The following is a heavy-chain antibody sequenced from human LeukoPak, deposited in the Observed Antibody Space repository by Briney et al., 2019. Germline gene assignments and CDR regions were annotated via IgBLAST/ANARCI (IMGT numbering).Heavy chain of an antibody. CDR2: IIPIFGTA. Sequence: ASVKVSCKASGDTFSSYAISWVRQAPGQGLEWMGGIIPIFGTANYAQKFQGRVTITTDESTSTAYMELSSLRSEDTAVYYCARDRGIVGATIGSYYYYYMDVWGKGTTVTVSS. J-gene: IGHJ6*03. D-gene: IGHD1-26*01. CDR1: GDTFSSYA. V-gene: IGHV1-69*05. CDR3: ARDRGIVGATIGSYYYYYMDV.